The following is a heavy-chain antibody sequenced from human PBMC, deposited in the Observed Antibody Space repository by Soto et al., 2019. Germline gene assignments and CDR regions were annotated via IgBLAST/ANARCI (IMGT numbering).Heavy chain of an antibody. V-gene: IGHV1-69*13. J-gene: IGHJ4*02. CDR1: GGLFSSYP. D-gene: IGHD3-22*01. Sequence: ASVKVSCKASGGLFSSYPISWVRQGPGQGLEWMGGIIPVFQTAYYTQRFQGRVTITADESTNTAYMELSSLRSEDTAIYYCARGGSGYTWFNELWGQGTLVTVSS. CDR2: IIPVFQTA. CDR3: ARGGSGYTWFNEL.